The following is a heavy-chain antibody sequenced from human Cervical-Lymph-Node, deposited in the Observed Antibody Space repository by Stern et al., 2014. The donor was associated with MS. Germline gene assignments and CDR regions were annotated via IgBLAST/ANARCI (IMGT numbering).Heavy chain of an antibody. Sequence: EVQLVQSGGGVAQPGGSLSLACAVSGSTFSNFALSWVRQSPGKGLEWVSGISGTGGTTYFVDSVKGRFSISRDNVKNTLYLQLNRLRAEDTAVYHCAISQTSSSRWWYYFALDVWGQGTTVTVSS. J-gene: IGHJ6*02. CDR1: GSTFSNFA. CDR3: AISQTSSSRWWYYFALDV. D-gene: IGHD6-6*01. V-gene: IGHV3-23*04. CDR2: ISGTGGTT.